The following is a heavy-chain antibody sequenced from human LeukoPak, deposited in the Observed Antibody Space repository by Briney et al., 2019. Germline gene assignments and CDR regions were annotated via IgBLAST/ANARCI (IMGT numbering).Heavy chain of an antibody. Sequence: ASVKVSCKVSGYTLTELSMHWVRQAPGKGLEWMGGFDPEDGETIYAQKFQGRVTMTEHTSTDTAYMELSSLRSEDTAVYYCATGGSSGWGYWYFDLWGRGTLVTVSS. CDR3: ATGGSSGWGYWYFDL. J-gene: IGHJ2*01. D-gene: IGHD6-19*01. CDR2: FDPEDGET. V-gene: IGHV1-24*01. CDR1: GYTLTELS.